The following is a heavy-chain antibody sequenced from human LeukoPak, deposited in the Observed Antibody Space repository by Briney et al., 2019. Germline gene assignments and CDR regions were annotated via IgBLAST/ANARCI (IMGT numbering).Heavy chain of an antibody. CDR3: ARGGIAARALDY. D-gene: IGHD6-6*01. CDR1: GGSFSGYY. CDR2: INHSGST. V-gene: IGHV4-34*01. J-gene: IGHJ4*02. Sequence: SETLSLTCAVYGGSFSGYYWSWIRQPPGKGLEWIGEINHSGSTNYNPSLKSRVTISVDKSKNQFSLKLSSVTAADTAVYYCARGGIAARALDYWGQGTLVTVSS.